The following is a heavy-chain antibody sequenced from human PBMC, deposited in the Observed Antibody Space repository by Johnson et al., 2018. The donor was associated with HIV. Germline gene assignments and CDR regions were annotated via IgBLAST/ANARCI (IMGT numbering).Heavy chain of an antibody. V-gene: IGHV3-9*01. Sequence: VQLVESGGSVVRPGGSLRLSCAASGFTFDDYAMHWVRQPPGKGLEWVSGISWNSGTIGYADSVKGRFTISRDNAKNSLFLQMNSLRAEDTALYYCAKDLINSGIDPQAFDIWGQGTMVSVSS. CDR3: AKDLINSGIDPQAFDI. CDR1: GFTFDDYA. D-gene: IGHD1-26*01. J-gene: IGHJ3*02. CDR2: ISWNSGTI.